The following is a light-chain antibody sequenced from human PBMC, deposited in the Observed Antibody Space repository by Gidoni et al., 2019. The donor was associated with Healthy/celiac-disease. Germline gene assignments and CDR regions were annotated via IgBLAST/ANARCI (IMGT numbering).Light chain of an antibody. CDR2: DAS. CDR3: QQYAH. CDR1: QDISNY. V-gene: IGKV1-33*01. J-gene: IGKJ4*01. Sequence: DIQMTQSPSSLSASVGDRVTITCKASQDISNYLNWYQQKPGKAPKRLIYDASKLETGVPSRFSGSGSGTDFTFTISSLQPEDIATYYCQQYAHFGGGTKVEIK.